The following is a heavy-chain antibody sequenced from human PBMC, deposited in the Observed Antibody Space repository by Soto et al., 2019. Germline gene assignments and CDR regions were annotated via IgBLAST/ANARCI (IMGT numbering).Heavy chain of an antibody. J-gene: IGHJ4*02. V-gene: IGHV1-18*01. CDR2: ISTYNGKT. CDR3: ARDRVEAALGTFDQ. D-gene: IGHD6-13*01. CDR1: GYTFSTYP. Sequence: ASVKVSCKTSGYTFSTYPISWVRQAPGQGLEWVGWISTYNGKTNYGQKFQGRVTITTDTTASTAYMNLRNLRSDDTAVYYCARDRVEAALGTFDQWGQGTLVTVSS.